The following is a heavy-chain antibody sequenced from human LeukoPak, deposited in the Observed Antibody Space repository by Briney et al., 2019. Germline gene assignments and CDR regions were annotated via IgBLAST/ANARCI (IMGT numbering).Heavy chain of an antibody. CDR2: IWYDGSNK. CDR3: ARSRLVVVPAANWFDP. J-gene: IGHJ5*02. D-gene: IGHD2-2*01. Sequence: GGSLRLSCAASGFTFSSYGMHWVRQAPGKGLECVAVIWYDGSNKYYADSVKGRFTISRDNSKNTLYLQMNSLRAEDTAVYYCARSRLVVVPAANWFDPWGQGTLVTVSS. CDR1: GFTFSSYG. V-gene: IGHV3-33*01.